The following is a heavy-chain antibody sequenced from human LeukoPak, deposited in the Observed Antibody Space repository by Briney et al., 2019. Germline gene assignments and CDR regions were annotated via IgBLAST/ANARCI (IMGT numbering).Heavy chain of an antibody. Sequence: SETLSLTCTVSGGSISSYYWSWIRQPPGKGLEWIGYIYTSGSTNYNPSLKSRVTISVDTSKNQFSLKLSSVTAADTAVYYCARQTPAGRYYDFWSGYYTYYYYYMDVWGKGTTVTVS. V-gene: IGHV4-4*09. D-gene: IGHD3-3*01. J-gene: IGHJ6*03. CDR3: ARQTPAGRYYDFWSGYYTYYYYYMDV. CDR2: IYTSGST. CDR1: GGSISSYY.